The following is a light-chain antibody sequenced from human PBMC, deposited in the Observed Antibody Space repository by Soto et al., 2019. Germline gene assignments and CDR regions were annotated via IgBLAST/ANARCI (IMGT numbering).Light chain of an antibody. CDR2: AAS. V-gene: IGKV1-39*01. CDR1: QSISSY. J-gene: IGKJ4*01. CDR3: QQSYRTPLT. Sequence: DIQMTPSPSSLSASVGDKVTITCRASQSISSYLNWYQQKPGKAPNLLIYAASSLQSGVPSRFSGSGSGTDFTLTISSLQPEDFATYYCQQSYRTPLTFGGGTKVEIK.